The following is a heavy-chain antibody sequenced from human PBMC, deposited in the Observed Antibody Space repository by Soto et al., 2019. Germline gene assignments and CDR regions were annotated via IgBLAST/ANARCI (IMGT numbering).Heavy chain of an antibody. D-gene: IGHD2-21*01. V-gene: IGHV1-18*01. J-gene: IGHJ6*02. CDR2: ISAYNGNT. Sequence: QVQLVQSGAAVKKPGASVKVSCKASGYTFTSYGFSWVRQAPGQGLEWMGWISAYNGNTNYAQKLPGSVTMTIETATSTAYMALRSLRPADTAVYYSASYIPTSYYYGMAVWGQGTTVTVSS. CDR1: GYTFTSYG. CDR3: ASYIPTSYYYGMAV.